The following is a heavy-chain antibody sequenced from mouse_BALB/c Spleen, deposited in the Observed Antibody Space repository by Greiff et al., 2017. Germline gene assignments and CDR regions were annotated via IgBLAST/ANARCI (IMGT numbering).Heavy chain of an antibody. Sequence: EVKLMESGGGLVQPGGSLKLSCAASGFTFSSYTMSWVRQTPEKRLEWVAYISNGGGSTYYPDTVKGRFTISRDNAKNTLYLQMSSLKSEDTAMYYCARQGYYGYVAMDYWGQGTSVTVSS. CDR3: ARQGYYGYVAMDY. J-gene: IGHJ4*01. CDR2: ISNGGGST. V-gene: IGHV5-12-2*01. CDR1: GFTFSSYT. D-gene: IGHD1-2*01.